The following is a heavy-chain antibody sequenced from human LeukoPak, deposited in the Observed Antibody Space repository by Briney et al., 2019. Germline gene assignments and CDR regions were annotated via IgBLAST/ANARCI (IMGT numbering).Heavy chain of an antibody. CDR3: ARQGSSGYFDY. D-gene: IGHD3-22*01. CDR1: GGSISSSSYY. CDR2: IYYSGST. J-gene: IGHJ4*02. Sequence: PSETLSLTCTVSGGSISSSSYYWGWIRQPPGKGLEWIGSIYYSGSTYYNPSLKSRVTISVDTSKNQFSLKLSSVTAADTAVYYCARQGSSGYFDYWGQGTLVTVSS. V-gene: IGHV4-39*01.